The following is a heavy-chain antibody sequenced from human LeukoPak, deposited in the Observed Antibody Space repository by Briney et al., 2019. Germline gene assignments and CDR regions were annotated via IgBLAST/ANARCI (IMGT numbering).Heavy chain of an antibody. CDR2: IHASGST. J-gene: IGHJ6*04. CDR1: GASISTYY. CDR3: ARDIGSRI. V-gene: IGHV4-4*07. Sequence: SETLSLTFTVSGASISTYYWSWFRQPAGKGLEWIGRIHASGSTYYNPSLKSRVSMSMDMSKNQFSLRLQSMTAADTAVFYCARDIGSRIWGKGTTVIVSS. D-gene: IGHD1-26*01.